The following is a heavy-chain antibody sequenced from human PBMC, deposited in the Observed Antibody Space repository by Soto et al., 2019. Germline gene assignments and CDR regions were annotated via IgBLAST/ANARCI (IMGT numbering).Heavy chain of an antibody. Sequence: QEQVVQSGAEVKKPGSSVKVSCKASGGTFNIYAISRVRQAPRQGLEWMGGIVPVFGTPSYSQKFWGRVTITADESTSTAYMELSSLRSEDTAVYFCARGPYYDFWRGYSFFDSWGQETLVTVSS. CDR3: ARGPYYDFWRGYSFFDS. CDR1: GGTFNIYA. D-gene: IGHD3-3*01. CDR2: IVPVFGTP. V-gene: IGHV1-69*01. J-gene: IGHJ4*02.